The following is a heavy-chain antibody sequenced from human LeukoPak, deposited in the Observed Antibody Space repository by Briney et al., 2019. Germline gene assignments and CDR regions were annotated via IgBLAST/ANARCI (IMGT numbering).Heavy chain of an antibody. Sequence: ASVKVSCKASGYTFTSYGISWXRQAPGQGLEWMGWISAYNXNTNYXQKLQGRVTMTXDXSTSTAYMELRSLRSDDTAAYCCARSSLPWYFDLWGRGTLVTVSS. CDR2: ISAYNXNT. J-gene: IGHJ2*01. V-gene: IGHV1-18*01. CDR1: GYTFTSYG. CDR3: ARSSLPWYFDL.